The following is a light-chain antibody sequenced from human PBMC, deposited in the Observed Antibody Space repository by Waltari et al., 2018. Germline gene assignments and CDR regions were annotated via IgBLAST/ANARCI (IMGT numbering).Light chain of an antibody. CDR1: RGHSSNV. Sequence: LLLTQSPSAYASLGASVKLTSTLSRGHSSNVIAWLQQQPGKGPRYLMKVNSDGSHRKGDDIPDRFSASKSGTECQLTISSLQSEDEADYFCQTGGHGTWVFGGGTKLTVL. J-gene: IGLJ3*02. CDR3: QTGGHGTWV. V-gene: IGLV4-69*01. CDR2: VNSDGSH.